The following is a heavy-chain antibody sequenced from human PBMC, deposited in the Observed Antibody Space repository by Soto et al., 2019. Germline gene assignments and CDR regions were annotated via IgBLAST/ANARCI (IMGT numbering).Heavy chain of an antibody. CDR1: GFTFSSYA. V-gene: IGHV3-23*01. CDR3: AKGGVCSGGSCYYEGSFDY. J-gene: IGHJ4*02. Sequence: GSLRLSCAASGFTFSSYAMSWVRQAPGKGLEWVSAISGSGGSTYYADSVKGRFTISRDNSKNRLYLQMNSLRAEDTAVYYCAKGGVCSGGSCYYEGSFDYWGQGTLVTVSS. CDR2: ISGSGGST. D-gene: IGHD2-15*01.